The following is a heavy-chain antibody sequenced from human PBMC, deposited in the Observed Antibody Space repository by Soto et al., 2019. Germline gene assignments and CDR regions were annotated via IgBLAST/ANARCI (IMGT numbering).Heavy chain of an antibody. J-gene: IGHJ5*02. D-gene: IGHD3-9*01. CDR2: IYPGDSDT. CDR1: GYSFTSYW. V-gene: IGHV5-51*01. CDR3: ARLYYDISSCYSQFEP. Sequence: GESLKISCKGSGYSFTSYWIGWVRQMPGKGLEWMGIIYPGDSDTRYSPSFQGQVTISADKSISTAYLQWSSLKASDTAMYYCARLYYDISSCYSQFEPWGQGTLVTVSS.